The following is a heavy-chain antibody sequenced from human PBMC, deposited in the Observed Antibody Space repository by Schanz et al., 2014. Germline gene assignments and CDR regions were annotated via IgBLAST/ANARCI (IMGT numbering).Heavy chain of an antibody. J-gene: IGHJ3*01. D-gene: IGHD5-12*01. CDR1: GFTFSSYG. Sequence: QVQLVESGGGVVQPGRSLRLSCAASGFTFSSYGMHWVRQAPGKGLEWVAVIWYDGNNKFYADSVKGRFIISRDNSKNTLFLQMNSLRVEDTAIYYCARDEGKDGYNLAFDVWGQGTLVTVSS. V-gene: IGHV3-33*01. CDR3: ARDEGKDGYNLAFDV. CDR2: IWYDGNNK.